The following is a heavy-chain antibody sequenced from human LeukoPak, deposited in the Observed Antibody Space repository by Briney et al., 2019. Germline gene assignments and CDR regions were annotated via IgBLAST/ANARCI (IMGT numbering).Heavy chain of an antibody. CDR1: GGSISTYY. CDR2: IYYRGST. J-gene: IGHJ4*02. Sequence: SETLSLTCTGSGGSISTYYWSWIRQPPGKGLEWIAHIYYRGSTNYNPSLKSRVTISVDTSKNQLSLKLSSVTAADTAVYYCARAAVAGFFDYWGQGTLVTVSS. D-gene: IGHD6-19*01. V-gene: IGHV4-59*01. CDR3: ARAAVAGFFDY.